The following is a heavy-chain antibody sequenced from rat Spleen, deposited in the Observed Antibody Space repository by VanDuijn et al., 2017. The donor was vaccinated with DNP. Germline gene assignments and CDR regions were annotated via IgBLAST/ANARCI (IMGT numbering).Heavy chain of an antibody. D-gene: IGHD1-1*01. Sequence: EVQLVESGGDLVQPGGSLKLSCAASGFTFSDYNMAWVRQAPKKGLEWVATIINDGRRTYYRDSVKGRFTISRDNAKSSLYLQMDSLRSEDTATYYCARVGDYSGDGYYGYNYFDYWGQGVMVTVSS. J-gene: IGHJ2*01. CDR2: IINDGRRT. CDR3: ARVGDYSGDGYYGYNYFDY. V-gene: IGHV5S10*01. CDR1: GFTFSDYN.